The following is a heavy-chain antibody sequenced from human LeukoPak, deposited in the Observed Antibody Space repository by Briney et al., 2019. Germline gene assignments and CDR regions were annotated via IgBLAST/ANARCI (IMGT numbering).Heavy chain of an antibody. J-gene: IGHJ4*02. D-gene: IGHD3-10*01. Sequence: ASVKVSCKTSGYTFTGDYIHWVRQAPGQGLEWMGWINPDSGGTNYAQKFQGRVTMTWDTSISTAYMELSRLRSDDTAIYYCARGRFYTSGSYYNRLDYWGQGTLVTVSS. CDR3: ARGRFYTSGSYYNRLDY. CDR2: INPDSGGT. V-gene: IGHV1-2*02. CDR1: GYTFTGDY.